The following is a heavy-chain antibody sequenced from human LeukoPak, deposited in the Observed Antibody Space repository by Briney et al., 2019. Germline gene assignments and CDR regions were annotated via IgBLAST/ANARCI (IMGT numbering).Heavy chain of an antibody. CDR1: GFTFSSYE. CDR3: ARDFRPSLRFYYMDV. Sequence: PGGSLRLSCAASGFTFSSYEMKWVRQAPGKGLEWISNISSSGSTTYYADSVKGRFTISRDNAKNSLYLQMNSLRAEDTAVYYCARDFRPSLRFYYMDVWGKGTTVTVSS. D-gene: IGHD5-12*01. J-gene: IGHJ6*03. CDR2: ISSSGSTT. V-gene: IGHV3-48*03.